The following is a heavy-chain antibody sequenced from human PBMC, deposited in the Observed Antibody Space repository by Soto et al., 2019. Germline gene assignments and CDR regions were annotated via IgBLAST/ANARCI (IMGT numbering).Heavy chain of an antibody. CDR1: GGSISSGDYY. J-gene: IGHJ4*02. Sequence: QVQLQESGPGLVKPSQTLSRTCTVSGGSISSGDYYWSWIRQPPGKGREWIGYIYYSGSTYYNPSLKSRVTISVDTSKNQFSLKLSSVTAADTAVYYCARVVRFPPERPLLNYWGQGTLVTVSS. V-gene: IGHV4-30-4*01. D-gene: IGHD2-21*01. CDR2: IYYSGST. CDR3: ARVVRFPPERPLLNY.